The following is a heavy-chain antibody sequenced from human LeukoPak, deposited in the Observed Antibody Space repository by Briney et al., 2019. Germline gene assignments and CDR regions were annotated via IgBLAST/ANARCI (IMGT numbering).Heavy chain of an antibody. J-gene: IGHJ4*02. D-gene: IGHD6-19*01. V-gene: IGHV3-48*02. Sequence: GGSLRLSCAASGFTFSSYSMNWVRQAPGKGLEWVSYISSSSSTIYYAGSVKGRFTISRDNAKNSLYLQMNSLRDEDTAVYYCARDTTSGWYGGPFDYWGQGTLVTVSS. CDR3: ARDTTSGWYGGPFDY. CDR2: ISSSSSTI. CDR1: GFTFSSYS.